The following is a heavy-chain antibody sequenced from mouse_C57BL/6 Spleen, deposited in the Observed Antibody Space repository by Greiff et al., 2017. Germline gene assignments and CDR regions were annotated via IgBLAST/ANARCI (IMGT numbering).Heavy chain of an antibody. D-gene: IGHD2-4*01. V-gene: IGHV1-50*01. CDR1: GYTFTSYW. Sequence: QVQLQQPGAELVKPGASVKLSCKASGYTFTSYWMQWVKQRPGQGLEWIGEIDPSDSYTNYNQKFKGKATLTVDTSSSTAYMQLSSLTSEDSAVYYGARSPYCDGPYYYAMDYWGQGTSVTVSS. CDR2: IDPSDSYT. CDR3: ARSPYCDGPYYYAMDY. J-gene: IGHJ4*01.